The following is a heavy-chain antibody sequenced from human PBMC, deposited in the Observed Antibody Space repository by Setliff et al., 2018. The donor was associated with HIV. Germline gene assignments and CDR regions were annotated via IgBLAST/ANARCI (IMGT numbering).Heavy chain of an antibody. Sequence: PGGSLRLSCAASGFTFSGYWMHWVRQAPGKGLVWVSRINTDGSGTTYADSVKGRFTISRDNAKNTLYLQMNSLSAEDTAVYYCAREATNYYGMDVWGQGTTVT. CDR1: GFTFSGYW. D-gene: IGHD5-12*01. CDR2: INTDGSGT. J-gene: IGHJ6*02. V-gene: IGHV3-74*01. CDR3: AREATNYYGMDV.